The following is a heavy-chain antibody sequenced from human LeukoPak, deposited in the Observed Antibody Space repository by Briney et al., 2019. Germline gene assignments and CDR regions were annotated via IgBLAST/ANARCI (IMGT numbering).Heavy chain of an antibody. D-gene: IGHD2-8*02. J-gene: IGHJ4*02. Sequence: SETLSLTCAVYGGSFSGYYWSWIRQPPGKGLEWIGEINHSGSTNYNPSLKSRVTISVDTSKNQFPLKLSSVTAADTAVYYCAREGTGAYFDYWGQGTLVTVSS. CDR1: GGSFSGYY. CDR2: INHSGST. V-gene: IGHV4-34*01. CDR3: AREGTGAYFDY.